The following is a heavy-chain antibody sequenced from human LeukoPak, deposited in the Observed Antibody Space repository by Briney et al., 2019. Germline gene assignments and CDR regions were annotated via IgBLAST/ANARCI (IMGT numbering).Heavy chain of an antibody. D-gene: IGHD3-9*01. J-gene: IGHJ4*02. CDR3: ARDRHDILTGYYDY. CDR2: IYSGGST. V-gene: IGHV3-53*01. Sequence: PGGSLRLSCAASGFTFSSYSMNWVRQAPGKGLEWVSVIYSGGSTYYADSVKGRFTISRDNSKNTLYLQMNSLRAEDTAVYYCARDRHDILTGYYDYWGQGTLVTVSS. CDR1: GFTFSSYS.